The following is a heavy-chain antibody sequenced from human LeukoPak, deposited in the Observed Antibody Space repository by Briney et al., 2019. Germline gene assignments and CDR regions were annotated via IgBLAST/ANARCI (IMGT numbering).Heavy chain of an antibody. Sequence: SVKVSCKASGYTFTGYYMHWVRQAPGQGLEWMGGIIPIFGTANYSQKFQGRVTITTDESTSTAYMELSSLRSEDTAVYYCARGGDFWSGYYGFDYWGQGTLVTVSS. J-gene: IGHJ4*02. CDR2: IIPIFGTA. CDR3: ARGGDFWSGYYGFDY. CDR1: GYTFTGYY. D-gene: IGHD3-3*01. V-gene: IGHV1-69*05.